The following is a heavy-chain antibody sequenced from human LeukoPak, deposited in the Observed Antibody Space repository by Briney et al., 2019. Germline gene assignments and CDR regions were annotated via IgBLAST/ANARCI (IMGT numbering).Heavy chain of an antibody. CDR2: INRDGSEI. V-gene: IGHV3-7*01. CDR3: ATLNWGNLDF. CDR1: GFPFTSYW. J-gene: IGHJ4*02. Sequence: GGSLRLSCAGSGFPFTSYWMNWVRQSPGKGLEWVANINRDGSEIYYADSVKGRFTLSRDNAENSVYLQMNNLRAEETAVYYCATLNWGNLDFWGQGTQVTVSS. D-gene: IGHD7-27*01.